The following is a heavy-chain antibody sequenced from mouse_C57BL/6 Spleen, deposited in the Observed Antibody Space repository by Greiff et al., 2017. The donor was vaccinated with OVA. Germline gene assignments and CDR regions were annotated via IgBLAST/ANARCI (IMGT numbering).Heavy chain of an antibody. Sequence: QVQLQESGAELAKPGASVKLSCKASGYTFTSYWMHWVKQRPGQGLEWIGYINPSSGYTKYNQKFKDKATLTADKSSITAYMQLSSLTSADSAVYDCANDPSKGDYWGQGTTLTVSS. V-gene: IGHV1-7*01. CDR3: ANDPSKGDY. CDR2: INPSSGYT. D-gene: IGHD1-3*01. J-gene: IGHJ2*01. CDR1: GYTFTSYW.